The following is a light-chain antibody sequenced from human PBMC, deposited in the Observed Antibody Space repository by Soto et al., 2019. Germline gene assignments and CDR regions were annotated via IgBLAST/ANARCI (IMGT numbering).Light chain of an antibody. CDR3: QAANSFPVL. V-gene: IGKV1-12*01. CDR2: AAS. CDR1: QDVIRW. Sequence: DIQMTQSPSSVSASLGYRVTITCRASQDVIRWLAWYQQKAGQAPKLLISAASTLPSGVPSRFSGSASGTDFTLTISSLQPEDFATYYCQAANSFPVLFGGGTRVEI. J-gene: IGKJ4*01.